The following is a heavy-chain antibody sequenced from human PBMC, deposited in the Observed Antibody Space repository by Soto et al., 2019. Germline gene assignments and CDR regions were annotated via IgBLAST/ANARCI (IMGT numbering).Heavy chain of an antibody. Sequence: SETLSLTCTGSGGSISSYYCGGIRQPPGKGLEWIGYIFYSGITNYNPSLESRVTISVDTSKNQFSLKVNSVTAADTAVYYCARHYPIGNNWNYFDYWGQGTLVTVSS. CDR1: GGSISSYY. CDR3: ARHYPIGNNWNYFDY. J-gene: IGHJ4*02. D-gene: IGHD1-1*01. CDR2: IFYSGIT. V-gene: IGHV4-59*08.